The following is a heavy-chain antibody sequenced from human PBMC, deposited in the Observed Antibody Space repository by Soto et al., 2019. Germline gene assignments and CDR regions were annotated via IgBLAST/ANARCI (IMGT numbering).Heavy chain of an antibody. CDR1: GDSVSSNSAA. CDR3: ARDLGLRYFDCYPPMDL. CDR2: TYYRSKWYN. V-gene: IGHV6-1*01. D-gene: IGHD3-9*01. Sequence: SQTLSLTCAISGDSVSSNSAAWNWIRQSPSRGLEWLGRTYYRSKWYNDYAVSVKSRITINPDTSKNQFSLQLNCVTPEDTAVYFCARDLGLRYFDCYPPMDLWGQGTLVTVSS. J-gene: IGHJ5*02.